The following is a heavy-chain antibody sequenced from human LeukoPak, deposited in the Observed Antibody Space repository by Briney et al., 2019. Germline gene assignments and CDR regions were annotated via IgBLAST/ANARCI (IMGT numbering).Heavy chain of an antibody. CDR1: GFTFSSYG. J-gene: IGHJ5*02. D-gene: IGHD3-9*01. Sequence: GGSLRLSCAASGFTFSSYGMHWVRQAPGKGLEWVAVIWYGGSNKYYADSVKGRFTISRDNSKNTLYLQMNSLRAEDTAVYYCAKDFDRLYGRAPLFDPWGQGTLVTVSS. CDR2: IWYGGSNK. V-gene: IGHV3-33*06. CDR3: AKDFDRLYGRAPLFDP.